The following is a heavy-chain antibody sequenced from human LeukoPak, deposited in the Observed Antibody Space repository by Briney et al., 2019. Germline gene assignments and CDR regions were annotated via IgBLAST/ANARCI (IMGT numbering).Heavy chain of an antibody. CDR1: GFTFPAHA. Sequence: GGSLRLSCAASGFTFPAHAMHWVRQAPGKGLEWVAITWYSGNDEYYADSVKGRCTISRDNSRNTLYLQMNSLRPEDTAVYYCAKDMSDSSGYIDYWGQGTLVTVSS. D-gene: IGHD3-22*01. CDR2: TWYSGNDE. CDR3: AKDMSDSSGYIDY. V-gene: IGHV3-30*02. J-gene: IGHJ4*02.